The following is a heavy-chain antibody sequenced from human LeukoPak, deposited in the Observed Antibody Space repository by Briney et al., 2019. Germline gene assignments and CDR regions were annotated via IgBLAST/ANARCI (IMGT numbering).Heavy chain of an antibody. CDR2: INHSGST. CDR1: GGSISSYY. D-gene: IGHD2-15*01. J-gene: IGHJ5*02. V-gene: IGHV4-34*01. CDR3: ARVVVAAREGWFDP. Sequence: SETLSLTCTVSGGSISSYYWSWIRQPPGKGLEWIGEINHSGSTNYNPSLKSRVAISVDTSKNQFSLKLSSVTAADTAVYYCARVVVAAREGWFDPWGQGTLVTVSS.